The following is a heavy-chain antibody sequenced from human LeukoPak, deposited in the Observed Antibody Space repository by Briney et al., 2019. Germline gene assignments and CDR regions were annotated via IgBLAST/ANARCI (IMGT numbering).Heavy chain of an antibody. CDR2: ISGGGGNT. CDR3: APGRFLEWLSPPADY. CDR1: GFTFTSYA. J-gene: IGHJ4*02. Sequence: GGSLRLSCAASGFTFTSYAMSWVRQAPGKGLEWVSGISGGGGNTYYADSVKGRFTISRDNSKNTLYLQMNSLRAEDTAVYYCAPGRFLEWLSPPADYWGQGTLVTVSS. D-gene: IGHD3-3*01. V-gene: IGHV3-23*01.